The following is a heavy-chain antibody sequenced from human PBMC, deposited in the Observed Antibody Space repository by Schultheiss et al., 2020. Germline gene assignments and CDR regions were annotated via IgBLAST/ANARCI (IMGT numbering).Heavy chain of an antibody. CDR2: INDDGITT. D-gene: IGHD6-13*01. CDR3: AKLKHSSSWANYYYYYGMDV. Sequence: GGSLRLSCAASGFTFSDYYMSWVRQAPGKGLVWVSHINDDGITTTYAESVEGRFTISRDNAKNMLSLQMDSLTAEDTAVYYCAKLKHSSSWANYYYYYGMDVWGQGTTVTVSS. CDR1: GFTFSDYY. V-gene: IGHV3-74*01. J-gene: IGHJ6*02.